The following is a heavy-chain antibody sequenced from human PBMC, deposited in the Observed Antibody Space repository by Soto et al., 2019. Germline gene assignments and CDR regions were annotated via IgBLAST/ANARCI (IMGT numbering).Heavy chain of an antibody. CDR1: GDSVTRANAY. V-gene: IGHV4-61*01. D-gene: IGHD4-4*01. CDR2: LYNSGST. Sequence: QVRLQESGPGLVKPSGTLSLTCSVSGDSVTRANAYWIWLRQAPGKGLEWIGYLYNSGSTNYKPSLRSRVSLSLDTSKNQFSVNLTSVTTADSAIYYCAKLQPPGWIDAWGHGTLVAVS. J-gene: IGHJ5*01. CDR3: AKLQPPGWIDA.